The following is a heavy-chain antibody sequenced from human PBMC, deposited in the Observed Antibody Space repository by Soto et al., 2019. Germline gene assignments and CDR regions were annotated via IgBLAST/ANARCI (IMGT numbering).Heavy chain of an antibody. D-gene: IGHD3-22*01. CDR3: ARHAIVVIGTLGN. Sequence: GESLKLSYQASGYSFTNYWIGWVRQMHGKSLDLMGIIHPGDTDTRYSPSFQGQVTISADKSISTAYLKWSSLKASDTAVHYCARHAIVVIGTLGNGGQGTLVTVSS. J-gene: IGHJ4*02. CDR1: GYSFTNYW. CDR2: IHPGDTDT. V-gene: IGHV5-51*01.